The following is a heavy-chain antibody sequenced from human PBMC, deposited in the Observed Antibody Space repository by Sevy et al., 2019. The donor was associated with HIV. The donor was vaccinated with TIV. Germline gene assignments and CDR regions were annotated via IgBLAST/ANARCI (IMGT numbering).Heavy chain of an antibody. CDR1: GFTFSSYA. V-gene: IGHV3-23*01. Sequence: GGSLRLSCAASGFTFSSYAMSWVRQAPGKGLEWVSAISGSGGSTYYADSVKGRFTISRDNSKNTLYLQMNSLRAEDTAVYYCAKDLKGLTTVVTTKFDYWGQGTLFTVSS. CDR3: AKDLKGLTTVVTTKFDY. D-gene: IGHD4-17*01. J-gene: IGHJ4*02. CDR2: ISGSGGST.